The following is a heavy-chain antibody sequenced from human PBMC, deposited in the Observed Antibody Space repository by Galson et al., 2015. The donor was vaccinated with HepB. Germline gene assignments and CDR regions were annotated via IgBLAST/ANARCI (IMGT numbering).Heavy chain of an antibody. D-gene: IGHD2-15*01. Sequence: SVKVSCKASGYTFTSYAMNWVRQAPGQGLEWMGWTNTNTGNPTYAQGFTGRFVFSLDTSVSTAYLQISSLKAEDTAVYYCARADVDIVVVVAATKSYWYFDLWGRGTLVTVSS. V-gene: IGHV7-4-1*02. CDR3: ARADVDIVVVVAATKSYWYFDL. CDR2: TNTNTGNP. CDR1: GYTFTSYA. J-gene: IGHJ2*01.